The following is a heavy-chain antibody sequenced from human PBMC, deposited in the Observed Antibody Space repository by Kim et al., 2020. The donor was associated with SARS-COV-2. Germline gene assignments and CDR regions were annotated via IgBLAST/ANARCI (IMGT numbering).Heavy chain of an antibody. D-gene: IGHD6-13*01. CDR1: GFTFSSYS. CDR2: ISSSSSYI. V-gene: IGHV3-21*01. Sequence: GGSLRLSCAASGFTFSSYSMNWVRQAPGKGLEWVSSISSSSSYIYYADSVKGRFTISRDNAKNSLYLQMNSLRAEDTAVYYCARGWESSSWEPEYYYYYGMDVWGQGTTVTVSS. J-gene: IGHJ6*02. CDR3: ARGWESSSWEPEYYYYYGMDV.